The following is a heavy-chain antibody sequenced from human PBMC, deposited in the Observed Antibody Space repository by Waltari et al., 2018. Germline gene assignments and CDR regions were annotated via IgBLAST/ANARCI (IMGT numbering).Heavy chain of an antibody. CDR1: GFGLSNYT. CDR3: TRARSGSFSTLFEH. J-gene: IGHJ4*02. CDR2: ISSDRSYI. V-gene: IGHV3-21*01. Sequence: DVQLVERGGGLVRPGGSLRLPCAASGFGLSNYTVDWVRQAPGKGLEWVAFISSDRSYIYYADSVKGRFTISRDNAKNSLYLQMNSLRAEDTAVYYCTRARSGSFSTLFEHWGQGTVVTVSS. D-gene: IGHD1-26*01.